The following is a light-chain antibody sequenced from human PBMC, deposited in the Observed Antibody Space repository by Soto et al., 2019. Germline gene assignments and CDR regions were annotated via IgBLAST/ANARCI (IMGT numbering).Light chain of an antibody. CDR1: QSVSSSY. V-gene: IGKV3-20*01. J-gene: IGKJ1*01. Sequence: EIVFTQSPGTLSLSPGEIATLSCRASQSVSSSYLAWYPPNPGQAPRFLIYGASIRAPGIPDRFSGSGSGADFTLTINRLQSEDCAVYYCQQYSDWPPTFGQGTKVDIK. CDR2: GAS. CDR3: QQYSDWPPT.